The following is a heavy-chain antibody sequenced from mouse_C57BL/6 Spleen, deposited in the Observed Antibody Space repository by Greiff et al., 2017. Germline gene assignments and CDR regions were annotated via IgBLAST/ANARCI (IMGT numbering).Heavy chain of an antibody. CDR1: GYTFTSYW. Sequence: QVQLHQPGTELVKPGAPVKLSCKASGYTFTSYWMHWVKQRPGQGLEWIGNINPSNGGPNYNEKFKSKATLTVDKSSSTAYMQLSSLTSEDSAVYYCARGGVITNLYSFDNWGQGATRTAS. CDR2: INPSNGGP. J-gene: IGHJ2*01. D-gene: IGHD1-2*01. CDR3: ARGGVITNLYSFDN. V-gene: IGHV1-53*01.